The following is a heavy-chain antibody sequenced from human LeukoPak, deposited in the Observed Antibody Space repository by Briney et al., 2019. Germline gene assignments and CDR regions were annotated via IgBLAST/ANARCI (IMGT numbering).Heavy chain of an antibody. J-gene: IGHJ4*02. V-gene: IGHV3-53*01. CDR1: GFTVSSNY. CDR2: ISGSGGST. CDR3: ARGEDAPHFDY. Sequence: GGSLRLSCAASGFTVSSNYMSWVRQASGKGLEWVSAISGSGGSTYYADSVKGRFTISRDNSKNTLYLQMNSLRAEDTAVYYCARGEDAPHFDYWGQGTLVTVSS.